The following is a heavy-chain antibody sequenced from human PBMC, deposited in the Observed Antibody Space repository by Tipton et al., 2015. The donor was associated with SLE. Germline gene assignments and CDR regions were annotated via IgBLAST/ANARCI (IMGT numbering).Heavy chain of an antibody. V-gene: IGHV4-34*01. J-gene: IGHJ4*02. D-gene: IGHD7-27*01. CDR1: GWSFRGYF. CDR2: VHLTGST. CDR3: ARRHWGFGRYFDY. Sequence: LSLTCAVSGWSFRGYFLSWIRPPPGRGLEWIGGVHLTGSTNFNPSLKSRVTMSVDTSQNQFSLNLKSVTAADTAVYYCARRHWGFGRYFDYWGQGTQVTVSS.